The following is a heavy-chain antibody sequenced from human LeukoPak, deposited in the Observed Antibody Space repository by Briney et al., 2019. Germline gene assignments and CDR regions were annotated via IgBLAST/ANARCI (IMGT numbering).Heavy chain of an antibody. CDR3: ASHPCGGDCA. J-gene: IGHJ5*02. D-gene: IGHD2-21*02. Sequence: SETLSLTCTVSGGSISSYYWSWIRQPPGKGLEWIGYIYYSGSTNYNPSLKSQVTISVDTSKNQFSLKLSSVTAADTAVYYCASHPCGGDCAWGQGTLVTVSS. CDR1: GGSISSYY. CDR2: IYYSGST. V-gene: IGHV4-59*08.